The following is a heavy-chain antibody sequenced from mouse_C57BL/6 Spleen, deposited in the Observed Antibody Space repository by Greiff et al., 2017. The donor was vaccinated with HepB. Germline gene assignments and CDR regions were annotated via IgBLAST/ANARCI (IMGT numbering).Heavy chain of an antibody. V-gene: IGHV14-2*01. Sequence: EVQLQQSGAELVKPGASVKLSCTASGFNIKDYYMHWVKQRTEQGLEWIGRIDPEDGDTKYAPKFQGKATITADTSSNTAYLQLCSLTSEDTAVYSCARGGYYYGSSYYFDYWGQGTTLTVSS. CDR2: IDPEDGDT. CDR3: ARGGYYYGSSYYFDY. D-gene: IGHD1-1*01. J-gene: IGHJ2*01. CDR1: GFNIKDYY.